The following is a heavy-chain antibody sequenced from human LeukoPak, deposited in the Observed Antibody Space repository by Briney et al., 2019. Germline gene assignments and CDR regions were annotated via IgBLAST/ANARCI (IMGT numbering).Heavy chain of an antibody. J-gene: IGHJ4*02. D-gene: IGHD1-14*01. V-gene: IGHV3-7*01. CDR2: IKQDGSEK. CDR3: ARDALVYGLPEYYFDY. CDR1: GFTFSSYW. Sequence: GGSLRLSCAASGFTFSSYWMSWVRQAPGKGLEWVANIKQDGSEKYYVDSVKGRFTISRDNAKNSLYLQMNSLRAEDTAVYYCARDALVYGLPEYYFDYWGQGTLATVSS.